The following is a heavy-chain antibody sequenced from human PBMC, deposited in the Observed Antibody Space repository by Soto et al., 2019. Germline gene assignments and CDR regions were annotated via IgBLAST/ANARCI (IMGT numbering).Heavy chain of an antibody. CDR2: IYPGDSNT. CDR1: GYNFTTHW. D-gene: IGHD2-2*01. J-gene: IGHJ5*02. CDR3: ARRVESSYQVSLNWFDT. V-gene: IGHV5-51*01. Sequence: GESLKISCEASGYNFTTHWIAWVRQMPGKGLEWMAIIYPGDSNTRYSPSFQGQVTISVDKSITTAYLQWSSLKASDGAMYYCARRVESSYQVSLNWFDTWGQGTLVTVSS.